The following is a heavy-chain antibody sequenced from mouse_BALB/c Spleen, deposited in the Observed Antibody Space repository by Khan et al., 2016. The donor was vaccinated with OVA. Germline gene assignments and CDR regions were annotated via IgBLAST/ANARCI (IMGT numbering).Heavy chain of an antibody. Sequence: QVQLQQSGAELAKPGASVKMSCKASGYTFTSYWMHWVKQRPGQGLEWIGYINPSTGYTEYNQKFKDKATLTADKSSSTADMQLSSLTSEDSAVYYCARFYYGSSPDYWGQGTTLTVSS. J-gene: IGHJ2*01. V-gene: IGHV1-7*01. CDR3: ARFYYGSSPDY. CDR2: INPSTGYT. CDR1: GYTFTSYW. D-gene: IGHD1-1*01.